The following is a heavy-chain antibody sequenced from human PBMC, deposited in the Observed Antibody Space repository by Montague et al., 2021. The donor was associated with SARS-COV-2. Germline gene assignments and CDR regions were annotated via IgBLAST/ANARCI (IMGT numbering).Heavy chain of an antibody. CDR3: ARGFDY. CDR2: IYYSGST. CDR1: GGSISSSSYY. Sequence: SETLSLTCTVSGGSISSSSYYWSWIRQPPGKGLEWIGYIYYSGSTNYNPSLKSRVTISVDTSKNQFSLKLSSVTATDTAVYYCARGFDYWGQGTLVTVSS. J-gene: IGHJ4*02. V-gene: IGHV4-61*01.